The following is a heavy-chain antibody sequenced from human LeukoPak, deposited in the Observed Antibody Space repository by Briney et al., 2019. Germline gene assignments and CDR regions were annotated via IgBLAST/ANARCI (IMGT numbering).Heavy chain of an antibody. CDR2: ISSSSSYI. V-gene: IGHV3-21*01. CDR3: ARSSSSSVFDY. J-gene: IGHJ4*02. CDR1: GFTFSSYA. Sequence: GGSLRLSCAASGFTFSSYAMGWVRQAPGKGLEWVSSISSSSSYIYYADSVKGRFAISRDNAKNSLYLQMNSLRAEDTAVYYCARSSSSSVFDYWGQGTLVTVSS. D-gene: IGHD6-6*01.